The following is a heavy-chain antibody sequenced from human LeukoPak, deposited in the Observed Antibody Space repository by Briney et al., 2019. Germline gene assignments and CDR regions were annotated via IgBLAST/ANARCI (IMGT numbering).Heavy chain of an antibody. Sequence: VASVKVSCKASGYTFTDFYMHWVRQAPGQGLEWMGWIKPNSGGTTYARKYQGRATMTRDTSISTAYMELSRLRSDDTAVYYCARAATKTIFGVVITPDLFDYWGQGTLVTVSS. CDR3: ARAATKTIFGVVITPDLFDY. D-gene: IGHD3-3*01. CDR1: GYTFTDFY. J-gene: IGHJ4*02. V-gene: IGHV1-2*02. CDR2: IKPNSGGT.